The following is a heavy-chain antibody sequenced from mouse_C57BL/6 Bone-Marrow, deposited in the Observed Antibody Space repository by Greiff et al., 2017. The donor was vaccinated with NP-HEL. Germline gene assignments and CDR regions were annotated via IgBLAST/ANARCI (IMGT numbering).Heavy chain of an antibody. Sequence: VQLQQSGPVLVKPGASVKMSCKASGYTFTDYYMNWVKQSHGKSLEWIGVINPYNGGTSYNQKFKGKATLTVDKSSSTAYMELNSLTSEDSAVYYCARELRSFAYWGQGTLVTVSA. CDR1: GYTFTDYY. CDR3: ARELRSFAY. CDR2: INPYNGGT. D-gene: IGHD1-1*01. J-gene: IGHJ3*01. V-gene: IGHV1-19*01.